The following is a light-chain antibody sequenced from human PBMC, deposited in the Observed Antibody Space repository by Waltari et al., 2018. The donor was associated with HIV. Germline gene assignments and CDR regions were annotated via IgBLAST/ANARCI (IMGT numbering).Light chain of an antibody. V-gene: IGKV2-28*01. J-gene: IGKJ2*01. CDR2: LGS. CDR3: MQALHTPPA. CDR1: QSLLHSTGYHY. Sequence: DIVMTQSPLSLPVTPGEPASISCRSSQSLLHSTGYHYLDCYLQKPGQSPQLLIYLGSNRASGVPDRFSGSESGTDFTLKISRVEAEDVGVYYCMQALHTPPAFGQGTKLEVK.